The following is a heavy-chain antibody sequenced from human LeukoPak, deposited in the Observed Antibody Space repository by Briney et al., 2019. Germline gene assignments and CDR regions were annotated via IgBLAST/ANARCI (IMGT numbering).Heavy chain of an antibody. Sequence: GGSLRLSCAAAGFTFSSYSMNWVRQAPGKGLEWVSSISSSSSYIYYADSVKGRFTISRDNAKNSLYLQMNSLRAEDTAVYYCARAGYSSSWYPYYFDYWGQGTLVTVSS. CDR3: ARAGYSSSWYPYYFDY. CDR1: GFTFSSYS. D-gene: IGHD6-13*01. CDR2: ISSSSSYI. V-gene: IGHV3-21*01. J-gene: IGHJ4*02.